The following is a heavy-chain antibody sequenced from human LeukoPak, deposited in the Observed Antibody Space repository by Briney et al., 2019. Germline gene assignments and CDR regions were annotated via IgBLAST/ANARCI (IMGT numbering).Heavy chain of an antibody. D-gene: IGHD6-13*01. CDR1: GGSISSYY. J-gene: IGHJ6*03. V-gene: IGHV4-59*08. CDR3: ARRDSSWYQGGYYYYYMDV. Sequence: SETLSLPCTVSGGSISSYYWSWIRQPPGKGLEWIGYIYYSGSTNYNPSLKSRVTISVDTSKNQFSLKLSSVTAADTAVYYCARRDSSWYQGGYYYYYMDVWGKGTTVTVSS. CDR2: IYYSGST.